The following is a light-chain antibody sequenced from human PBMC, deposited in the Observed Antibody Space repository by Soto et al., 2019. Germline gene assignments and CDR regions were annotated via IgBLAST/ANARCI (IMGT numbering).Light chain of an antibody. V-gene: IGLV2-14*01. CDR1: SSDVGGYNY. Sequence: ALTQPASVSGSPGQSITISCTGTSSDVGGYNYVSWYQQHPGEAPRLIIYDVSNRPSGVSDRFSGSKSGDTASLTVSGLQAEDEGDYYCNSFTSATGTTPYVFGTGTKITVL. CDR3: NSFTSATGTTPYV. J-gene: IGLJ1*01. CDR2: DVS.